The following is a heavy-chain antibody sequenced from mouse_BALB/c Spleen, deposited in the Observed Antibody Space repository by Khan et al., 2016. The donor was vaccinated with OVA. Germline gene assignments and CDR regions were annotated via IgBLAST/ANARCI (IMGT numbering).Heavy chain of an antibody. CDR2: IYPGSGNS. V-gene: IGHV1-77*01. CDR1: GYTFTDYV. Sequence: QVQLQQSGPELVKPGASVTMSCKASGYTFTDYVINWVKQRSGQGLEWIGEIYPGSGNSYYSEKFKGKATLTADKSSSTAYMQLSSLTFEDSAVYFCAKNYASWFAYWGQGTLVTVSA. D-gene: IGHD1-1*02. J-gene: IGHJ3*01. CDR3: AKNYASWFAY.